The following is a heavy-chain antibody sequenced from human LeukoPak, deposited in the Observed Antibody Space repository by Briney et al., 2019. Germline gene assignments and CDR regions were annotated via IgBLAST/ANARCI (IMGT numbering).Heavy chain of an antibody. V-gene: IGHV1-3*01. Sequence: EASVKVSCKASGYTFTSYAMHWVRRAPGQRLEWMGWINGGNGNTKYSQKFQGRVTITRDTSASTAYMELSSLRSEDTAVYYCARSQDYGDYGIDYWGQGTLVTVSS. CDR3: ARSQDYGDYGIDY. J-gene: IGHJ4*02. CDR1: GYTFTSYA. CDR2: INGGNGNT. D-gene: IGHD4-17*01.